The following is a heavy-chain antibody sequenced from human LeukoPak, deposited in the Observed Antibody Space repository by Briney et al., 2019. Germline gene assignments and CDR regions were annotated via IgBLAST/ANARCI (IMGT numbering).Heavy chain of an antibody. V-gene: IGHV4-4*07. CDR2: IYTSGST. D-gene: IGHD1/OR15-1a*01. CDR3: ARDRRSAHYALWDNYYFDY. J-gene: IGHJ4*02. CDR1: GGSIGSYY. Sequence: PSETLSLTXTVSGGSIGSYYWSWIRQPAGKGLEWIGRIYTSGSTNYNPSLKSRVTMSVDTSKNQFSLKLSSVTAADTAVYYCARDRRSAHYALWDNYYFDYWGQGTLVTVSS.